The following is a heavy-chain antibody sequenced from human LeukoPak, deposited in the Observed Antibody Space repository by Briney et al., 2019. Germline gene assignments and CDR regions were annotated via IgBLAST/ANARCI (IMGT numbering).Heavy chain of an antibody. D-gene: IGHD6-19*01. CDR1: GFTFSSYD. CDR3: ARFPKPIAVAKARNYGMDV. Sequence: GGSLRLSCAASGFTFSSYDMHWVRQAPGKGLEWVAVISYDGSNKYYADSVKGRFIISRDNSKNTLYLQMNSLRAEDTAVYYCARFPKPIAVAKARNYGMDVWGQGTTVTVSS. V-gene: IGHV3-30-3*01. CDR2: ISYDGSNK. J-gene: IGHJ6*02.